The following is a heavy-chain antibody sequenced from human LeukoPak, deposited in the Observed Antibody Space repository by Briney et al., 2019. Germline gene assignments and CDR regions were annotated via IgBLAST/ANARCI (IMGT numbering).Heavy chain of an antibody. J-gene: IGHJ4*02. D-gene: IGHD2/OR15-2a*01. V-gene: IGHV1-2*02. CDR3: ARDKALSY. Sequence: TSVKVSCKASGYTFTGGYFMHWGRQAPGQGPEGMGWINPQSGGTKYAQKFQGRVTMTTDTSISTAFMELTALRSDDTAVYFCARDKALSYWGQGTLVTVSS. CDR1: GYTFTGGYF. CDR2: INPQSGGT.